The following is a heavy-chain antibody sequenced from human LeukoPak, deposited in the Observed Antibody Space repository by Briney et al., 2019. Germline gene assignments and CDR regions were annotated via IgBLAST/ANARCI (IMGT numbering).Heavy chain of an antibody. V-gene: IGHV1-2*02. J-gene: IGHJ4*02. D-gene: IGHD5-18*01. CDR3: ARGSGGYSYGEYYFDY. CDR1: GYTFTGYY. Sequence: GASVKVSCKASGYTFTGYYMHRVRQAPGQGLEWMGWINPNSGGTNYAQKFQGRVTMTRDTSISTAYMELSRLRSDDTAVYYCARGSGGYSYGEYYFDYWGQGTLVTVSS. CDR2: INPNSGGT.